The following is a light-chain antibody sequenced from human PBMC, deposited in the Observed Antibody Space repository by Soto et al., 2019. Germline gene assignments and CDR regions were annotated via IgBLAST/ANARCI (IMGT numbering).Light chain of an antibody. CDR3: CSYAGGYTLV. CDR2: DVS. Sequence: QSALTQPRSVSGSPGQSVTISCTGTSSDVGGYNYVSWYQQHPGKAPKLMIYDVSKRPSGVPDRFSGSKSGNTASLTISGLQAEDEADYYCCSYAGGYTLVVGSGTKLTVL. CDR1: SSDVGGYNY. J-gene: IGLJ1*01. V-gene: IGLV2-11*01.